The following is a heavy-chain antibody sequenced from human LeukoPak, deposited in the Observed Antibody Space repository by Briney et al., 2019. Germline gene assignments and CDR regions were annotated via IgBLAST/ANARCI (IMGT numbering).Heavy chain of an antibody. D-gene: IGHD6-19*01. CDR1: GGSISSYY. CDR3: ATTVPGYSSGWPTQSDAFDI. V-gene: IGHV4-59*12. J-gene: IGHJ3*02. CDR2: NYYSGST. Sequence: SETLYLTCTVSGGSISSYYWSWIRQPPGKGLEWIGSNYYSGSTYYNPSLKSRVTISVDTSKNQFSLKLSSVTAADTAVYYCATTVPGYSSGWPTQSDAFDIWGQGTMVTVSS.